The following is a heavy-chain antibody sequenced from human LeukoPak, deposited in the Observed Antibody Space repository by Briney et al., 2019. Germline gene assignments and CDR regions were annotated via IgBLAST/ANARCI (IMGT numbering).Heavy chain of an antibody. CDR2: INTNTGNP. V-gene: IGHV7-4-1*02. CDR3: ARGSHCSSTSCYPAIIDY. CDR1: GYTFTSYA. J-gene: IGHJ4*02. D-gene: IGHD2-2*01. Sequence: ASVKVSCKASGYTFTSYAMNWVRQAPGQGLEWMGWINTNTGNPPYAQGFTGRFVFSLDTSVSTAYLQISSLKAEDTAVYYCARGSHCSSTSCYPAIIDYWGQGTLVTVSS.